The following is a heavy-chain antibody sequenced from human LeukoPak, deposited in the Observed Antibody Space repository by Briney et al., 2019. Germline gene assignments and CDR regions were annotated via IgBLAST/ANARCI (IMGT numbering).Heavy chain of an antibody. J-gene: IGHJ4*02. CDR1: GFTFSTYW. CDR3: AKGPGGIDY. D-gene: IGHD1-26*01. Sequence: PGGSLRLSCAVSGFTFSTYWMHWVRQAPGKGLVWVSRINTDGSLINYADSVKGRFTISRDNSKNTLYLQMNSLRAEDTAVYYYAKGPGGIDYWGQGTLVTVSS. V-gene: IGHV3-74*01. CDR2: INTDGSLI.